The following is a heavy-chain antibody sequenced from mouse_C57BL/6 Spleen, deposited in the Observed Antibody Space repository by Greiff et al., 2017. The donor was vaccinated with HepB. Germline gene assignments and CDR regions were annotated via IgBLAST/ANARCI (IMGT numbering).Heavy chain of an antibody. CDR2: IYPGSGST. CDR3: ARSEDYDDGGYAMDY. J-gene: IGHJ4*01. V-gene: IGHV1-55*01. CDR1: GYTFTSYW. Sequence: QVQLQQPGAELVKPGASVKMSCKASGYTFTSYWITWVKQRPGQGLEWIGDIYPGSGSTNYNEKFKSKATLTVDTSSSTAYMQLSSLTSEDSAVYYCARSEDYDDGGYAMDYWGQGTSVTVSS. D-gene: IGHD2-4*01.